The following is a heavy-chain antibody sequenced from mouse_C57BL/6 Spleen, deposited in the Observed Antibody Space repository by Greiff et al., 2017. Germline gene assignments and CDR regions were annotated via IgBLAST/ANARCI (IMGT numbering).Heavy chain of an antibody. CDR1: GFTFSSYG. J-gene: IGHJ4*01. V-gene: IGHV5-6*01. Sequence: DVHLVESGGDLVKPGGSLKLSCAASGFTFSSYGMSWVRQTPDKRLAWVATISSGGSYTYYPDSVKGRFTISRDNAKNTLYLQMSSLKSEDTAMYNCASESPTVQARAMDYWGQGTSVTVSS. CDR3: ASESPTVQARAMDY. D-gene: IGHD3-2*02. CDR2: ISSGGSYT.